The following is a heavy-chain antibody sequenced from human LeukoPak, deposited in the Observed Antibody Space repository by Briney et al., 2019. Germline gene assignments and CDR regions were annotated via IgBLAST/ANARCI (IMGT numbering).Heavy chain of an antibody. D-gene: IGHD3-10*01. Sequence: PGGSLRLSCAASGFTFSSYAMYWVRQAPGKGLEYVSAISSNGGSTYYANSVKGRFTISRDNSKNTLYLQMGSLRAEDMAVYYCARAGRTNYYGSGSYKNWFDPWGQGTLVTVSS. J-gene: IGHJ5*02. CDR3: ARAGRTNYYGSGSYKNWFDP. V-gene: IGHV3-64*01. CDR2: ISSNGGST. CDR1: GFTFSSYA.